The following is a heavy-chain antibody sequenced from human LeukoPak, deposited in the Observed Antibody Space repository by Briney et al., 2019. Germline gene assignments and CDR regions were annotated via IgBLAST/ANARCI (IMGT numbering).Heavy chain of an antibody. CDR1: GFTFSNAW. D-gene: IGHD3-9*01. J-gene: IGHJ3*02. V-gene: IGHV3-15*01. Sequence: AGGSLRLSCAASGFTFSNAWMSWVRQAPGKGLEWVGRIKSKTDGGTTDYAAPVKGRFTISRDDSKNTLYLQMNSLKTEDTAVYYCHWSYDILTGYFIGGKHDAFDIWGQGTMVTVSS. CDR2: IKSKTDGGTT. CDR3: HWSYDILTGYFIGGKHDAFDI.